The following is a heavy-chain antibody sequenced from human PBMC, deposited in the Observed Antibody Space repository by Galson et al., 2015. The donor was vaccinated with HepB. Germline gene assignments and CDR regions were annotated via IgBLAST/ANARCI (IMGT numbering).Heavy chain of an antibody. J-gene: IGHJ6*02. CDR1: GFTFSSYS. Sequence: SLRLSCAASGFTFSSYSMNWVRQAPGKGLEWVSSISSSSSYIYYADSVKGRFTISRDNAKNSLYLQMNSLRAEDTAVYYCARPLGYCSSTSCWGPYYYYGMDVWGQGTTVTVSS. D-gene: IGHD2-2*01. CDR2: ISSSSSYI. CDR3: ARPLGYCSSTSCWGPYYYYGMDV. V-gene: IGHV3-21*01.